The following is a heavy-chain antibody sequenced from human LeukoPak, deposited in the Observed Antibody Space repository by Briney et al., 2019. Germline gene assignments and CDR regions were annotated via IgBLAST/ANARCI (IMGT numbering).Heavy chain of an antibody. J-gene: IGHJ4*02. CDR3: ARSPKPVRGLLLWFGELLDY. V-gene: IGHV3-48*03. CDR2: ISSSGSTI. CDR1: GFTFSSYE. D-gene: IGHD3-10*01. Sequence: GGSLRLSCAASGFTFSSYEMNWVRQAPGKGLEWVSYISSSGSTIYYADSVKGRFTISRDNAKNTLYLQMNSLRAEDTAVYYCARSPKPVRGLLLWFGELLDYWGQGTLVTVSS.